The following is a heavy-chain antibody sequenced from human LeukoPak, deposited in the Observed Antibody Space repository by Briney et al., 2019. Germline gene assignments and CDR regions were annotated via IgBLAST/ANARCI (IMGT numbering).Heavy chain of an antibody. CDR3: ARGGLRGYSYGQRFDF. V-gene: IGHV4-59*01. CDR2: IYYSGST. J-gene: IGHJ4*02. D-gene: IGHD5-18*01. Sequence: PSETLSLTCNVSGDSISSYYWSWIRQPPGKGLDWIGYIYYSGSTNYNPSLESRVTISVDTSKNQFSLKLSSVTAADTAVYYCARGGLRGYSYGQRFDFWGQGILVTVSS. CDR1: GDSISSYY.